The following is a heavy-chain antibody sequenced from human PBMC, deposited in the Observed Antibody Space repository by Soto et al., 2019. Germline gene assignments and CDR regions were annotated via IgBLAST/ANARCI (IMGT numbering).Heavy chain of an antibody. J-gene: IGHJ5*02. CDR3: ASGGARIAARPEDINNWFDP. Sequence: ASVKVSCKASGYTFTSYYMHWVRQAPGQGLEWMGIINPSGGSTSYAQKFQGRVTMTRDTSTSTVYMELSSLRSEDTAVYYCASGGARIAARPEDINNWFDPWGQGTLVTVSS. CDR2: INPSGGST. CDR1: GYTFTSYY. D-gene: IGHD6-6*01. V-gene: IGHV1-46*01.